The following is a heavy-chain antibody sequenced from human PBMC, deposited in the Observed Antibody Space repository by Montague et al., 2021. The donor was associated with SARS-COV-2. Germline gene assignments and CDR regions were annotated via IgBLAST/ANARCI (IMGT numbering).Heavy chain of an antibody. V-gene: IGHV3-11*01. CDR1: GFTFSDYY. D-gene: IGHD5-12*01. CDR3: AGDQGGYGSFDI. CDR2: ISGSGSKS. J-gene: IGHJ3*02. Sequence: SLRLSCAASGFTFSDYYMTWIRQAPGKGLEWVSHISGSGSKSYSADAVERRFTISRNTANNSVYLKKNLRGAEATAVYYCAGDQGGYGSFDIWGQGTMVTVSS.